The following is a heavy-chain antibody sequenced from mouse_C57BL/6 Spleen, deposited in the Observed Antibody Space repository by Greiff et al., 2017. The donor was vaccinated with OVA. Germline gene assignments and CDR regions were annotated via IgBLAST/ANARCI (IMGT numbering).Heavy chain of an antibody. D-gene: IGHD1-1*01. Sequence: VQLQQSGPELVKPGDSVKISRKASGYSFTGYFMNWVMQSHGKSLEWIGRINPYNGDTFYNQKFKGKATLPVDKSSSTAHMELRSLTSEDSAVYYCARGGYYGSPDYFDYWGQGTTLTVSS. CDR3: ARGGYYGSPDYFDY. CDR2: INPYNGDT. CDR1: GYSFTGYF. V-gene: IGHV1-20*01. J-gene: IGHJ2*01.